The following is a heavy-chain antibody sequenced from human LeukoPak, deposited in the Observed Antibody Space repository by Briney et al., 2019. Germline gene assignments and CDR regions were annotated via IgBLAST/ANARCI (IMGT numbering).Heavy chain of an antibody. CDR1: GFTFSIYP. J-gene: IGHJ4*02. V-gene: IGHV3-30*18. D-gene: IGHD6-25*01. CDR2: ISNDGRDK. CDR3: AKDSDIRSAKYYFDS. Sequence: GGSLRLSCAASGFTFSIYPMHWVRQAPGKGLEWVAVISNDGRDKHHADSVKGRFTISRDNSKNTVYLQMNSLRPEDTAVYYYAKDSDIRSAKYYFDSWGQGTLVTVSS.